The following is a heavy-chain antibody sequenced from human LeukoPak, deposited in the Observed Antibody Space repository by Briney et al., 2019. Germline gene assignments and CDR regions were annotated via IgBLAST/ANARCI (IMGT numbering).Heavy chain of an antibody. V-gene: IGHV3-23*01. D-gene: IGHD2-2*01. CDR1: AFTFSSSW. Sequence: GGSLRLSCAASAFTFSSSWMHWVRQAPGKGMGWVSAISGSGGSTYYADSVKGRFTISRDNSKNTLYLQMNSLRAEDTAVYYCAKDRCSSTSCHTKTFDYWGQGTLVTVSS. CDR2: ISGSGGST. CDR3: AKDRCSSTSCHTKTFDY. J-gene: IGHJ4*02.